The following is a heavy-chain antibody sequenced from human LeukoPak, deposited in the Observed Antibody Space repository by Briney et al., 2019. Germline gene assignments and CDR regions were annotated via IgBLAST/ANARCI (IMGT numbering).Heavy chain of an antibody. CDR2: IYYSGST. CDR3: ARVYCTNGVCPFDY. D-gene: IGHD2-8*01. CDR1: GGSISSYY. V-gene: IGHV4-59*01. J-gene: IGHJ4*02. Sequence: SETLSLTCTVSGGSISSYYCSWIRQPPGKGLEWIGYIYYSGSTNYNPSLKSRVTISVDTSKNQFSLKLSSVTAADTAVYYCARVYCTNGVCPFDYWGQGTLVTVSS.